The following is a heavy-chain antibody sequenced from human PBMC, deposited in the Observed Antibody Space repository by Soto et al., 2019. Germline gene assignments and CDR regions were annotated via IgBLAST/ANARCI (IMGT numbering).Heavy chain of an antibody. CDR1: GGTFSSYA. D-gene: IGHD2-2*02. CDR3: ARGPGGGYCSSTSCYIYYYYYGMDV. CDR2: IISIFGTA. Sequence: SVKVSCKASGGTFSSYAISWVRQAPGRGVEWMGGIISIFGTANYAQKFQGRVTITADESTSTAYMELSSMRSEDTAVYYCARGPGGGYCSSTSCYIYYYYYGMDVWGQGTTVTVSS. V-gene: IGHV1-69*13. J-gene: IGHJ6*02.